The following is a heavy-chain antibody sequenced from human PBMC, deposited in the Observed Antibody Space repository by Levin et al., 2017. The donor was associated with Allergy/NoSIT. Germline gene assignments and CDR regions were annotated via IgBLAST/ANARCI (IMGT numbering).Heavy chain of an antibody. CDR3: SRRMRHWDTIDP. CDR2: IYHDGST. Sequence: SETLSLTCFVSGGSITTTTHDWDWTRQSPGKGLEWIGGIYHDGSTFYNPSLKSRASISADASKNQFSLKLSFVTAADTAIYYCSRRMRHWDTIDPWGREPWSLSPQ. D-gene: IGHD5-18*01. J-gene: IGHJ5*02. CDR1: GGSITTTTHD. V-gene: IGHV4-39*01.